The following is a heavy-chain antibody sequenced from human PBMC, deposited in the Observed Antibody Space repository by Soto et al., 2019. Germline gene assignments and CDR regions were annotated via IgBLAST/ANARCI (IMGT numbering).Heavy chain of an antibody. CDR3: ARATGELFGANDY. CDR2: VSSNGGRT. V-gene: IGHV3-64*01. Sequence: EVQLVESGGGLVQPGGSLRLSCAASGFTFSSYALHWVRQAPGKGLEYVSAVSSNGGRTDYANSVKGRFTISRDNSKNTLYLQMGSLRAEDMAVYYCARATGELFGANDYWGQGTLVTVSS. D-gene: IGHD3-10*01. J-gene: IGHJ4*02. CDR1: GFTFSSYA.